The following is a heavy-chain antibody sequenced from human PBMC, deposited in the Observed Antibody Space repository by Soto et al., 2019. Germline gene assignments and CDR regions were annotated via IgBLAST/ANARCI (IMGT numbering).Heavy chain of an antibody. D-gene: IGHD6-6*01. Sequence: GGSLRLSCAASGFTFSSYGMHWVRQAPGKGLEWVAVISYDGSNKYYADSVKGRFTISRDNSKNTLYLQMNSLRAEDTAVYYCAKGVRSEYNWNDSWGQGTLVTVSS. CDR1: GFTFSSYG. J-gene: IGHJ5*01. CDR3: AKGVRSEYNWNDS. V-gene: IGHV3-30*18. CDR2: ISYDGSNK.